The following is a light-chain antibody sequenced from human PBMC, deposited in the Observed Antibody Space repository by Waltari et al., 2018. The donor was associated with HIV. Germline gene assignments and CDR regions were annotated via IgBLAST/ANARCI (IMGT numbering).Light chain of an antibody. V-gene: IGKV1-39*01. CDR1: QIISSY. CDR3: QQSYSTPRT. J-gene: IGKJ1*01. CDR2: AAS. Sequence: DIQMNQSPSSLSASVGDRVTSTCRASQIISSYLNWYQQKPGKAPKLLIYAASSLQSGVPSRFSGSGSGTDFTLTISSLQPEDFATYYCQQSYSTPRTFGQGTKVEIK.